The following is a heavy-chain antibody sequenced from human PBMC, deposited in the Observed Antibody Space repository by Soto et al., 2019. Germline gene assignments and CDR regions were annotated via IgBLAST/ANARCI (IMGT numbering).Heavy chain of an antibody. CDR2: MYNSGST. V-gene: IGHV4-31*03. CDR1: GDSISSGGYR. CDR3: ARGGDTTKVDF. Sequence: QVQLQESGPGLVKPSQTLSLTCTVSGDSISSGGYRWSWIRQHPGEGLEWIGFMYNSGSTSYNPSLTSRATISVDTSTTQFSLNLRSVTAADTAVYYCARGGDTTKVDFWGQGTLVTVSS. D-gene: IGHD4-17*01. J-gene: IGHJ4*02.